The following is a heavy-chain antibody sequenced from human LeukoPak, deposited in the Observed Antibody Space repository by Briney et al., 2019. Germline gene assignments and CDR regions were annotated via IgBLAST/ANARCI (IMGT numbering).Heavy chain of an antibody. D-gene: IGHD3-22*01. CDR3: AKRRYDSSGHFDS. V-gene: IGHV3-23*01. J-gene: IGHJ4*02. CDR1: GFIFRNYG. CDR2: IGPSGDRT. Sequence: GGTLRLSCSASGFIFRNYGMNWVRQAPGKGLEWVSGIGPSGDRTYYADSVKGRFTISKDNSKNTLYMRMSSLRAEDTAVYYCAKRRYDSSGHFDSWGQGTLVTVSS.